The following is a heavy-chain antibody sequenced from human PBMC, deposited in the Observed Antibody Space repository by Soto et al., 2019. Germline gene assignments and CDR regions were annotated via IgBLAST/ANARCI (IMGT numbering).Heavy chain of an antibody. D-gene: IGHD3-9*01. V-gene: IGHV1-2*04. CDR2: INPNSGGT. J-gene: IGHJ3*02. CDR3: ARDLGDILTGYTDAFDI. CDR1: GYTFTGYY. Sequence: ASVKVSCKASGYTFTGYYMHWVRQAPGQGLEWMGWINPNSGGTNYAQKFQGWVTMTRDTSISTAYMELSRLRSDDTAVYYCARDLGDILTGYTDAFDIWGQGTMVTVSS.